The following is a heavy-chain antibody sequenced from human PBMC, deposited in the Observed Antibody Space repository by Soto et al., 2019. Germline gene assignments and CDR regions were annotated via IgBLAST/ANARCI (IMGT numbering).Heavy chain of an antibody. D-gene: IGHD3-3*01. CDR2: IYWDDVK. CDR3: AHRVLRTVFGLVTTTAIYFDF. Sequence: QITLNESGPTVVRPTETLTLTCRSSGFSLTTSGVGVGWIRQSPGKAPEWLALIYWDDVKRYSASLKSRLTITKDTSKNQVVLTVSDLDPTDTATYYCAHRVLRTVFGLVTTTAIYFDFWGQGTPVAVSS. V-gene: IGHV2-5*02. CDR1: GFSLTTSGVG. J-gene: IGHJ4*02.